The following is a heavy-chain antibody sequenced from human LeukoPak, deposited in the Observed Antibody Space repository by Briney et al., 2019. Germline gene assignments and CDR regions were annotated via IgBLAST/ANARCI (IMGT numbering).Heavy chain of an antibody. V-gene: IGHV3-21*01. J-gene: IGHJ2*01. CDR2: ISSSSSYI. CDR1: GFTFSSYT. CDR3: ARDGKADYYGSGNLPRYWYFDL. Sequence: GGSLRLSCAASGFTFSSYTMNWVRQAPGKGLEWVSSISSSSSYIYYADSVKDRFTISRDNAKNSLYLQMNSLRAEDTAVYYCARDGKADYYGSGNLPRYWYFDLWGRGTLVTVSS. D-gene: IGHD3-10*01.